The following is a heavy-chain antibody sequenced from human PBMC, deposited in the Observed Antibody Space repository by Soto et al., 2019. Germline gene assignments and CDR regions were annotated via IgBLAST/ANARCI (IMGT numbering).Heavy chain of an antibody. D-gene: IGHD1-26*01. CDR1: SYTVYIAVYS. CDR3: ASQESESYRAPYFDY. J-gene: IGHJ4*02. V-gene: IGHV4-31*03. Sequence: TVCSYTVYIAVYSGTLISQHPGKGLEWIGYIYYSGSTYYNPSLKSRVTISVDTSKNQFSLKLSSVTAADTAVYYCASQESESYRAPYFDYRGQRTLLTRSS. CDR2: IYYSGST.